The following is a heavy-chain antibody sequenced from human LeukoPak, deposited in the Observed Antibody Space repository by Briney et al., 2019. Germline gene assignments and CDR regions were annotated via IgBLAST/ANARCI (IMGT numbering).Heavy chain of an antibody. V-gene: IGHV1-2*04. J-gene: IGHJ4*02. CDR3: ARGPTSGSCYFDY. CDR1: GYTFTDYY. D-gene: IGHD1-26*01. CDR2: INPNSGGT. Sequence: ASVKVSCKASGYTFTDYYMHWVRQAPGQGLEWMGWINPNSGGTNSAQKFQGWVTMTRDTSTSTVYMELTSLRSEDTAVYYCARGPTSGSCYFDYWGLGTLVTVSS.